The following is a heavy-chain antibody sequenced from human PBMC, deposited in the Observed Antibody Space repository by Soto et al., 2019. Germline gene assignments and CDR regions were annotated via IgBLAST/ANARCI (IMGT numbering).Heavy chain of an antibody. J-gene: IGHJ4*02. CDR3: ARDGYGDYGY. CDR1: GYTFTSNG. CDR2: SSTYNGNT. D-gene: IGHD4-17*01. V-gene: IGHV1-18*01. Sequence: QVQLVQSGAEVKKPGTSVKVSCKASGYTFTSNGISWVRQAPGQGLEWMGWSSTYNGNTNYEQKLQRRVTMTRDTSTSIAYMELRDLRSDDTAVYYCARDGYGDYGYWGQGSLVTVSS.